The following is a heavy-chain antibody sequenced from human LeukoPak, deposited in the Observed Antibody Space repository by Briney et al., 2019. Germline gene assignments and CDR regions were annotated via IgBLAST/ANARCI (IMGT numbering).Heavy chain of an antibody. CDR3: AKPTQLRHFDWSN. D-gene: IGHD3-9*01. CDR1: GFTFSSYA. J-gene: IGHJ4*02. V-gene: IGHV3-23*01. CDR2: ISGSGGTT. Sequence: PGGSLRLSCAASGFTFSSYAMSWVRQAPGKGLEWVSVISGSGGTTYYADSVKGRFTISRDNSKNTLSLQMNSLTVEDTVVYYCAKPTQLRHFDWSNWGQRALVTVSS.